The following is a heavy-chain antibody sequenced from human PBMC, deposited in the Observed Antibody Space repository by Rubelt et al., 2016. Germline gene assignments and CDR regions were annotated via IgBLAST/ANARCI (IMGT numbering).Heavy chain of an antibody. D-gene: IGHD2-2*01. CDR3: AKACCSSTSCYTGDY. CDR2: ISGSGDST. CDR1: GFTFSSYA. J-gene: IGHJ4*02. Sequence: EVQLVESGGGLVQLGGSLRLSCAASGFTFSSYAMSWVRQAPGKGLEWVSAISGSGDSTYYADSVKGRVAISRDNSKNTLFLQRRSLRADDTAVYYCAKACCSSTSCYTGDYWGQGSLVTVSS. V-gene: IGHV3-23*04.